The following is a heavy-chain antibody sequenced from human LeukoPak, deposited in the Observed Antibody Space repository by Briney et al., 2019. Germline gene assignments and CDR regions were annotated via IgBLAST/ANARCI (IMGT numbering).Heavy chain of an antibody. CDR1: GDSINRRSYY. CDR3: ARHANGVFDY. Sequence: PSESLSLTCTVSGDSINRRSYYWAWIRQPPGKRLEWIGSISFGGDTDHNPSLRSRVTITEDMSKNHFSLRLTSVTAADTAVYYCARHANGVFDYWCQGTLVTVSS. D-gene: IGHD2-8*01. V-gene: IGHV4-39*01. J-gene: IGHJ4*02. CDR2: ISFGGDT.